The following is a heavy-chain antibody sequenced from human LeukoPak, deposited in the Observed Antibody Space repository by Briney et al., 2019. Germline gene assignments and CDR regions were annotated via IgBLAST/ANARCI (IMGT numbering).Heavy chain of an antibody. CDR1: GYTFTGYY. Sequence: ASVKVSCKASGYTFTGYYMHWVRQAPGQGLEWMGWINPNSGGTNYAQKSQGRVTMTRDTSISTAYMELSRLRSDDTAVYYCSVLGYCSGGSCRAFDIWGQGTMVTVSS. D-gene: IGHD2-15*01. J-gene: IGHJ3*02. V-gene: IGHV1-2*02. CDR2: INPNSGGT. CDR3: SVLGYCSGGSCRAFDI.